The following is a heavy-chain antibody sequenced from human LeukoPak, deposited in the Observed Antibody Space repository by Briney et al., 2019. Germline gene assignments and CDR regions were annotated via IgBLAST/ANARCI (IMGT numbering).Heavy chain of an antibody. CDR1: GDSISSSNCY. Sequence: SETLSLTCTVSGDSISSSNCYWGWIRQPPGKGLEWMGSIYFSGGTYYNASLKSRVTISVDTSKNQFSLKLSSVTAADTAVYYCARGPRRITIIVVVIPRNDAFDIWGQGTMVTVSS. CDR2: IYFSGGT. CDR3: ARGPRRITIIVVVIPRNDAFDI. V-gene: IGHV4-39*01. D-gene: IGHD3-22*01. J-gene: IGHJ3*02.